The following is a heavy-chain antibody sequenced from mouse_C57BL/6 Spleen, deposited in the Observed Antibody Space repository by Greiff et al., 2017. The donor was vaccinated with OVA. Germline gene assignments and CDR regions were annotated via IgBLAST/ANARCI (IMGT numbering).Heavy chain of an antibody. J-gene: IGHJ2*01. CDR2: IHPNSGST. CDR1: GYTFTSYW. D-gene: IGHD1-1*01. CDR3: ARFYGSSYVYCDY. Sequence: QVQLQQPGAELVKPGASVKLSCKASGYTFTSYWMHWVKQRPGQGLEWIGMIHPNSGSTNYNEKFKSKATLTVDKSSSTAYMQLSSLTSEDSAVYYCARFYGSSYVYCDYWGQCTTLTVSS. V-gene: IGHV1-64*01.